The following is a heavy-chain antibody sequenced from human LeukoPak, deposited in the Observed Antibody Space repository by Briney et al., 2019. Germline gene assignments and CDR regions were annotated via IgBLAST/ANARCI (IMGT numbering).Heavy chain of an antibody. V-gene: IGHV1-8*01. CDR1: GYTFTSFD. Sequence: ASVKVSCKASGYTFTSFDINWVRQATGQGLEWMGWMNPNSGITGFAQKFQGRVTMTRNTSINTAYMELSSLKSEDTAVYYCARGSRYFDWLVPGDDYWGQGTLVTVSS. CDR2: MNPNSGIT. J-gene: IGHJ4*02. D-gene: IGHD3-9*01. CDR3: ARGSRYFDWLVPGDDY.